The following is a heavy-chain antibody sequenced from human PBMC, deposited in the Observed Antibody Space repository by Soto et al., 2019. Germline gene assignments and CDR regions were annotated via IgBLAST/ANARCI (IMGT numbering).Heavy chain of an antibody. V-gene: IGHV3-30-3*01. CDR1: GFTFSSYA. CDR2: ISYDGSNK. CDR3: ARHKRDLRFLEWSYYFDY. Sequence: PGGSLRRSCAVSGFTFSSYAMHWVRQAPGKGLEWVAVISYDGSNKYYADSVKGRFTISRDNSKNTLYLQMNSLRAEDTAVYYCARHKRDLRFLEWSYYFDYWGQGTLVTVSS. D-gene: IGHD3-3*01. J-gene: IGHJ4*02.